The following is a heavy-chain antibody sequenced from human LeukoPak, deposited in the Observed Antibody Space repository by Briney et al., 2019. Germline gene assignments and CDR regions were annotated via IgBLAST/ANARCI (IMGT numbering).Heavy chain of an antibody. Sequence: ASVTVSCKASGYTFTSYAMNWVRQAPGQGLEWMGWINTNTGNPTYAQGFTGRFVFSLDTSVSTAYLQISSLKAEDTAVYYCAREGCSGGSCYAYYFDYWGQGTLVTVSS. CDR1: GYTFTSYA. V-gene: IGHV7-4-1*02. CDR2: INTNTGNP. CDR3: AREGCSGGSCYAYYFDY. J-gene: IGHJ4*02. D-gene: IGHD2-15*01.